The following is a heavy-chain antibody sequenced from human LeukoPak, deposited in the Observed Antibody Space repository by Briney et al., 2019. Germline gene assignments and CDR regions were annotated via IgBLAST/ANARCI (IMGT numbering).Heavy chain of an antibody. CDR2: ISGSGHIT. V-gene: IGHV3-23*01. CDR1: GFTFNIYA. CDR3: AKGDSSSWYYYYYGMDV. D-gene: IGHD6-13*01. Sequence: GGSLRLSCAASGFTFNIYAMSWVRQAPGKGLEWVSVISGSGHITYYADSVVGRFTISRDNSKKTLYLQMNSLGVDDTAVYYCAKGDSSSWYYYYYGMDVWGQGTTVTVSS. J-gene: IGHJ6*02.